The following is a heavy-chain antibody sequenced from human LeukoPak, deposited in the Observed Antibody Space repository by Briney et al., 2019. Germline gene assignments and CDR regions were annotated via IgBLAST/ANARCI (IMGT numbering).Heavy chain of an antibody. CDR2: IKQDGSEK. CDR1: GFTFSSYW. D-gene: IGHD5-18*01. CDR3: ARETVDTAFDY. J-gene: IGHJ4*02. V-gene: IGHV3-7*01. Sequence: GESLRLSCAASGFTFSSYWMTWVRQAPGKGLEWVANIKQDGSEKYYVDSVKGRFTISRDNAKNSLYLQMNSLRAEDTAVYYCARETVDTAFDYWGQGTLVTVSS.